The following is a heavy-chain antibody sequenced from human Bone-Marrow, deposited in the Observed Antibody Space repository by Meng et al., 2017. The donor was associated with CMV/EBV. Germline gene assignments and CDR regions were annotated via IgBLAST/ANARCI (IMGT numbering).Heavy chain of an antibody. V-gene: IGHV4-34*01. Sequence: SETLSLTCVVDGGSFSNYYWSWIRQPPGKGLEWIGEINHSGSTNYNPSLKSRVTIPVDTSKNQFSLKLISVTAADTAVYYCARSPFWSGYHYYFDYWGQGTLVTVTS. D-gene: IGHD3-3*01. CDR2: INHSGST. CDR3: ARSPFWSGYHYYFDY. J-gene: IGHJ4*02. CDR1: GGSFSNYY.